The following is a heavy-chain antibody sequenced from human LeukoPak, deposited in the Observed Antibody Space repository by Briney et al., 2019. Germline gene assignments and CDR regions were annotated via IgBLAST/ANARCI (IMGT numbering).Heavy chain of an antibody. CDR2: IWSDASNQ. D-gene: IGHD6-13*01. J-gene: IGHJ4*02. CDR3: ATERDSSWTFDS. V-gene: IGHV3-33*01. Sequence: GTSLRLSCAASGFSFSTYAMHWVRQAPGKGLDWVAMIWSDASNQYYADSVKGRFTISRDNSKNTLYLQLNSLRAKDTAVYYCATERDSSWTFDSWGQGTLVTVSS. CDR1: GFSFSTYA.